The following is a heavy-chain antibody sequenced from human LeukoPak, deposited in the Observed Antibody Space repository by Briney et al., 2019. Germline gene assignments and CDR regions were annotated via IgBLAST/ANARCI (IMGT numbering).Heavy chain of an antibody. Sequence: RASVKVSCKASGYTFTSYYMHWVRQAPGQGLEWMGIINPGGGSTSYAQKFQGRVTMTRDMSTSTVYMELSSLRSEDTAVYYCARDTHRTARDFDYWGQGTLVTVSS. V-gene: IGHV1-46*01. J-gene: IGHJ4*02. CDR3: ARDTHRTARDFDY. D-gene: IGHD1-14*01. CDR2: INPGGGST. CDR1: GYTFTSYY.